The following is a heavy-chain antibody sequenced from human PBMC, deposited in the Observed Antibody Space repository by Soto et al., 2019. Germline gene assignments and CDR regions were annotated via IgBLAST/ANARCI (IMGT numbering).Heavy chain of an antibody. CDR1: GGSVSSGSYY. CDR2: IYYSGST. CDR3: ARGSVGNYGDYYYYSMDV. Sequence: SETLFLTCTVSGGSVSSGSYYWSWIRQPPGKGLEWIGYIYYSGSTNYNPSLKRRVTISVDTSKNQFSLKLSSVTAADTAAYYCARGSVGNYGDYYYYSMDVWGQGTTVTVSS. J-gene: IGHJ6*02. D-gene: IGHD4-4*01. V-gene: IGHV4-61*01.